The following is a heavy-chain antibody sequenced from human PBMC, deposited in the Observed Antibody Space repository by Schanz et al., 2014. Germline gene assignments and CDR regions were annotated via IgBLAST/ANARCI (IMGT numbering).Heavy chain of an antibody. V-gene: IGHV1-69*02. Sequence: QVQLVQSGAEVKKPGSSVKVSCKASRSTFSSYTISWVRQARGQGLEWVGRFIPILDVANYAQQFQGRVTFTADKSTSTAYMELSSLRYEDTALYYCARGTRPGAFDIWGQGTMVTVSS. CDR1: RSTFSSYT. CDR3: ARGTRPGAFDI. D-gene: IGHD2-2*01. CDR2: FIPILDVA. J-gene: IGHJ3*02.